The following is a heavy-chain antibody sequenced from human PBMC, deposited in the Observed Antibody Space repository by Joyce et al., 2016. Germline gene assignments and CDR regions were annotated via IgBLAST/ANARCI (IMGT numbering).Heavy chain of an antibody. CDR2: IYYSGST. J-gene: IGHJ4*02. CDR1: GDSISNSNYY. D-gene: IGHD6-19*01. CDR3: ARYRGRHIAVSSNGGYYFDN. Sequence: QLQLQESGRGLVKPSETLSLTCSVSGDSISNSNYYWGWIRQPPGKGLEWIGSIYYSGSTYYKPSLKSRVTISGDTSKNQFSLKLSSLTAADTAVYYCARYRGRHIAVSSNGGYYFDNWGQGTLVTVSS. V-gene: IGHV4-39*07.